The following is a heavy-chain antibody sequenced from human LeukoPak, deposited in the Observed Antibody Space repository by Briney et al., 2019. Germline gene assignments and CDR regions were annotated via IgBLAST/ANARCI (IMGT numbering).Heavy chain of an antibody. Sequence: GASVKVSRKASGYTFTNYYMHWVRQAPGQGLEWMGWINPNTGGTNYAQKFQGRVTMTRDTSISTAYMELSRLGSDDTAVYYCARGLHGYSTGWFDYWGQGTLVTVSS. D-gene: IGHD6-19*01. CDR2: INPNTGGT. CDR1: GYTFTNYY. J-gene: IGHJ4*02. V-gene: IGHV1-2*02. CDR3: ARGLHGYSTGWFDY.